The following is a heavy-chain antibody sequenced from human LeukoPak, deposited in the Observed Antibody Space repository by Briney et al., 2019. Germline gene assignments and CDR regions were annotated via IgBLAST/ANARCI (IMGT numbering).Heavy chain of an antibody. V-gene: IGHV3-30*10. CDR3: ARTSRLRTGFDY. CDR1: GFTFSSYA. D-gene: IGHD1-14*01. J-gene: IGHJ4*02. Sequence: GGSLRLSCAASGFTFSSYAMHWIRQAPGKGLEWVAVISYDGSNKYYTDSVKGRFTISRDNSKNTLYLQMNSLRAEDTAVYYCARTSRLRTGFDYWGQGTLVTVSS. CDR2: ISYDGSNK.